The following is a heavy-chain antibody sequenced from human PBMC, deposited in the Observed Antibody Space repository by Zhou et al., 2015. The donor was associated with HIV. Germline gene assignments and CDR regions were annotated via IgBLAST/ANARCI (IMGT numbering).Heavy chain of an antibody. CDR2: IWYDLSNK. CDR3: AKGRGYYDSSGYYSDDAFDI. Sequence: QVQLVESGGGVVQPGRSLRLSCAASGFTFSSYGMHWVRQAPGKGLEWVAVIWYDLSNKYYADSVKGRFTISRDNSKNTLYLQMNSLRAEDTAVYYCAKGRGYYDSSGYYSDDAFDIWGQGTMVTVSS. V-gene: IGHV3-33*06. D-gene: IGHD3-22*01. CDR1: GFTFSSYG. J-gene: IGHJ3*02.